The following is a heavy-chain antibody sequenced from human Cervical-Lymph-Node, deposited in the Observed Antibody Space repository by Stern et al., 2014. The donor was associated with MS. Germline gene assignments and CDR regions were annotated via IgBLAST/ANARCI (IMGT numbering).Heavy chain of an antibody. D-gene: IGHD5/OR15-5a*01. Sequence: VQLVESGAEVKKPGASVKISCKASGYTFSGHYMHWVRQAPGQGLEWMGWINNKSSVTNYAHKFQGRVTMTRDTSITTAYMELSRLRSDDTAVYFCIRDSLSSASTIRNYYYGMDVWGQGTTVTVSS. CDR3: IRDSLSSASTIRNYYYGMDV. CDR1: GYTFSGHY. J-gene: IGHJ6*02. CDR2: INNKSSVT. V-gene: IGHV1-2*07.